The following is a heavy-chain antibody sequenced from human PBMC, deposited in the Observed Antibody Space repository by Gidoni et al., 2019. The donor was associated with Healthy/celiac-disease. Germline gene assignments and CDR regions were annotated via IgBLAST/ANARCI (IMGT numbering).Heavy chain of an antibody. CDR2: IGLNRGSI. V-gene: IGHV3-9*01. D-gene: IGHD3-22*01. J-gene: IGHJ4*02. Sequence: EVQLVEYVGGLLQPGRSLRLSCAASGFTFDDSPMHWVRLAPAKGLERVSGIGLNRGSIGYADSVKGRVTISRDNAKNSLYLQMNSLRAEDTALYYCAKDSGWEASSGSIDYWGQGTLVTVSS. CDR3: AKDSGWEASSGSIDY. CDR1: GFTFDDSP.